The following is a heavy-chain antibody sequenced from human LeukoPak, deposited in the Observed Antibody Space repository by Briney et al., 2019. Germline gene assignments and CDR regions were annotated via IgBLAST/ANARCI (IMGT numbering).Heavy chain of an antibody. CDR1: GGSISSYY. CDR2: IYTSGST. D-gene: IGHD6-19*01. J-gene: IGHJ6*02. CDR3: ARDPNSGWPYYYYGMDV. V-gene: IGHV4-4*07. Sequence: SETLSLTCTVSGGSISSYYWSWIRQPAGKGLEWIGRIYTSGSTNYNPSLKSRVTMSVDTSKNQFSLKLSSVTAADTAVYYCARDPNSGWPYYYYGMDVWGQGTTVTVSS.